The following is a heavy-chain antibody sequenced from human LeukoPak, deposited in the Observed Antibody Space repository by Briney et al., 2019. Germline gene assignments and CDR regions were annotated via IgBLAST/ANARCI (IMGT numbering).Heavy chain of an antibody. CDR3: ARATATAFDY. CDR1: GYTFTGNH. J-gene: IGHJ4*02. CDR2: INPNSGST. D-gene: IGHD1-14*01. V-gene: IGHV1-2*02. Sequence: GAGVTVSRKGSGYTFTGNHMHWLRQPHAQGREGMGGINPNSGSTDDAQKYQGRVNMTRDTSISTAYMELSGLRPDDTAVYYCARATATAFDYWGQGTLVTVSS.